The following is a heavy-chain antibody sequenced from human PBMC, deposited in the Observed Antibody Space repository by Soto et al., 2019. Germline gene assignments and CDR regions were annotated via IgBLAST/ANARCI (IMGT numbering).Heavy chain of an antibody. CDR3: ARLHLPALQGAFDM. D-gene: IGHD2-2*01. CDR2: ISTSGRT. J-gene: IGHJ3*02. Sequence: QVQLQESGPGLVKPSETLSLTCYVSGGSINSDYWTWIRQSAGKGLEWIGRISTSGRTTYKPSLKSRVTMSIDTSRNQFSLTLISVTAADTALYYCARLHLPALQGAFDMWGQGTMVTVS. V-gene: IGHV4-4*07. CDR1: GGSINSDY.